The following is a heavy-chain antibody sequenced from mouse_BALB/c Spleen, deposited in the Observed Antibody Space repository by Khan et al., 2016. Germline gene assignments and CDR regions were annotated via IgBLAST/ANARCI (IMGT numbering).Heavy chain of an antibody. D-gene: IGHD2-1*01. V-gene: IGHV1S135*01. Sequence: VQLQQSGPELVKPGASVKVSCKGSGYAFTTYNMYWVKQSHGKSLEWIGYIDPYNGVSSYNQKFKDKATLTVDESSSTAYMHLNSLTSEYSAVYYFARWDGNYVPFAYWGQGTLVTVSA. J-gene: IGHJ3*01. CDR2: IDPYNGVS. CDR3: ARWDGNYVPFAY. CDR1: GYAFTTYN.